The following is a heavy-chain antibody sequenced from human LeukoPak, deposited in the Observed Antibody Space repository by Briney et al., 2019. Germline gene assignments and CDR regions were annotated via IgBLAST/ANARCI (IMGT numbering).Heavy chain of an antibody. CDR1: GGSISSYY. D-gene: IGHD4-23*01. CDR2: IYYSGST. CDR3: ARLTVVTGHFGY. V-gene: IGHV4-59*08. J-gene: IGHJ4*02. Sequence: PSETLSLTCTVSGGSISSYYWSWIRQPPGKGLEWIGYIYYSGSTNYNPSLKSRVTISVDTSKNQFSLKLSSVTAADTAVYYCARLTVVTGHFGYWGQGTLVTVSS.